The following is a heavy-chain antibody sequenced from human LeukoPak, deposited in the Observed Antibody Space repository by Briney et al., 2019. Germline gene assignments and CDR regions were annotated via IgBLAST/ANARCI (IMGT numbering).Heavy chain of an antibody. CDR2: ISGGGGST. J-gene: IGHJ4*02. V-gene: IGHV3-23*01. D-gene: IGHD6-6*01. CDR3: ARDGWDRIAARPLDY. Sequence: GGSLRLSCTASGFSFSTYAMNWVRQAPGKGLEWVSTISGGGGSTFYADSVKGRFTISRDNAKNSLYLQMNSLRAEDTAVYYCARDGWDRIAARPLDYWGQGTLVTVSS. CDR1: GFSFSTYA.